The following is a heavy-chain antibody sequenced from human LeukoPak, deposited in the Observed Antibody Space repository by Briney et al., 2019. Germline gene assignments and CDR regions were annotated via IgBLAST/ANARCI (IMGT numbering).Heavy chain of an antibody. D-gene: IGHD7-27*01. J-gene: IGHJ6*03. CDR3: AKMGTPGPYYYYYYMDV. V-gene: IGHV3-23*01. CDR2: ISASGDKT. Sequence: GGSLRLSCVTSGFTFSSYAMTWVRQPPGKGLEWVAAISASGDKTYYADSVKGRFIISRDNAKNSLYLQMNSLRAEDTAVYYCAKMGTPGPYYYYYYMDVWGKGTTVTVSS. CDR1: GFTFSSYA.